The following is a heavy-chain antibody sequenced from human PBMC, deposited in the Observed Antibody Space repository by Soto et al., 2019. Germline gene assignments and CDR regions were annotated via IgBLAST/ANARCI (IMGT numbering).Heavy chain of an antibody. Sequence: SVKVSCKASGGTFSSYAISWVRQAPGQGLEWMGGIIPIFGTANYAQKFQGRVTITADESTSTAYMELSSLRSGDTAVYYCASFRHDSSGYDRGRFDPWGQGTLVTVSS. V-gene: IGHV1-69*13. CDR1: GGTFSSYA. D-gene: IGHD3-22*01. CDR3: ASFRHDSSGYDRGRFDP. CDR2: IIPIFGTA. J-gene: IGHJ5*02.